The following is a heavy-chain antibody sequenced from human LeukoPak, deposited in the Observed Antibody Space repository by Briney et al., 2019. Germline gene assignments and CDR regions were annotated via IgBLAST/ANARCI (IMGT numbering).Heavy chain of an antibody. D-gene: IGHD6-6*01. Sequence: SETLSLTCTVSGGSISSYYWSWIRQPPGKGLEWIGYIYYSGSTNYNPSLKSRVTISVDTSKNQFSLKLSSVTAADTAVYYCARVAQQLGPRNWFDPWGQGTLVTVSS. CDR1: GGSISSYY. CDR2: IYYSGST. J-gene: IGHJ5*02. CDR3: ARVAQQLGPRNWFDP. V-gene: IGHV4-59*08.